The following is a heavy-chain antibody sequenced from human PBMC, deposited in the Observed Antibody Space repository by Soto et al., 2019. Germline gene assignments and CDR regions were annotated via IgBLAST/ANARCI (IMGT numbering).Heavy chain of an antibody. CDR1: GFNFVDYA. J-gene: IGHJ4*02. CDR2: IRSEAYGGTA. CDR3: TKSLYSFGSTDY. D-gene: IGHD3-16*01. Sequence: GGSLRLSCTTSGFNFVDYAMSWFRQAPGKGLEWVGFIRSEAYGGTAQYAASVKGRFNISRDDAKGIVYLQMNSLKTEDTAVYFCTKSLYSFGSTDYWGQGILVTVSS. V-gene: IGHV3-49*03.